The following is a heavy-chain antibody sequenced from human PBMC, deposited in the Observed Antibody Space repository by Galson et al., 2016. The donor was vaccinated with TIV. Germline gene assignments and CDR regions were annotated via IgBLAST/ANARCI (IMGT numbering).Heavy chain of an antibody. Sequence: ETLSLPCAVSGGSIRGKNWWSWVRQPPGKGLEWIGEIYESGSISYNQSLKTRVTISVAKSKKHFSLNLTSVTAADTAVYYCARGSVEVQDNPRDSYYGLYVWGQGTTVTVSS. CDR2: IYESGSI. CDR3: ARGSVEVQDNPRDSYYGLYV. J-gene: IGHJ6*02. V-gene: IGHV4-4*02. D-gene: IGHD2-2*01. CDR1: GGSIRGKNW.